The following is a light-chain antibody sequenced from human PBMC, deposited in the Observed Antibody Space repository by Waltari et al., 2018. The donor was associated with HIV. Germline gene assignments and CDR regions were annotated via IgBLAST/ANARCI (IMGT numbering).Light chain of an antibody. CDR2: GAS. J-gene: IGKJ4*01. Sequence: EIVMTQSPATLSVPPGGRATLYCGATQTIGTNLAWYQQKPGQAPRLLIFGASTRATGVPGRFSGSGSGTEFTLTLSSLQSEDFADYYCQQYEAWPVTFGGGTRVDIK. CDR1: QTIGTN. V-gene: IGKV3-15*01. CDR3: QQYEAWPVT.